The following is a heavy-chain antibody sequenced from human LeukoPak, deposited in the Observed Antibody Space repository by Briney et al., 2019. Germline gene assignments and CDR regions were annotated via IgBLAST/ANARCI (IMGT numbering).Heavy chain of an antibody. J-gene: IGHJ4*02. CDR1: GYSISSGYY. V-gene: IGHV4-38-2*01. CDR2: MYHSGIT. Sequence: PSETLSLTCAVSGYSISSGYYWGWIRQPPGKGLEWIGNMYHSGITYYNASLKSRVTISVDTSNNQFSLKLNSVTAADTAGYYCARRYSNSYFDFWGQGTLVTVSS. CDR3: ARRYSNSYFDF. D-gene: IGHD4-11*01.